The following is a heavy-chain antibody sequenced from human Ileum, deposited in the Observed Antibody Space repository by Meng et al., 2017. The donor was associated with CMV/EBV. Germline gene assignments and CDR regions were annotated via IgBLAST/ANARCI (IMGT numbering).Heavy chain of an antibody. CDR3: AKAGGSGRGYYDYGLDV. J-gene: IGHJ6*02. CDR2: IRYDGSNK. Sequence: GGSLRPSCAASGFIFSSYGMHWVRQAPGKGLEWVAFIRYDGSNKYYADSVKGRFTISRDNAMDTLYLQMNSLRPEDTAVYYCAKAGGSGRGYYDYGLDVWDQGTRVTVS. D-gene: IGHD3-10*01. V-gene: IGHV3-30*02. CDR1: GFIFSSYG.